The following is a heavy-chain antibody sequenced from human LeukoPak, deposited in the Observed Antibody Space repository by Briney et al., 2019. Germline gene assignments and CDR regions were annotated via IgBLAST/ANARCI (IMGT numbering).Heavy chain of an antibody. CDR3: AKESWSTGSGKGAFDI. V-gene: IGHV3-30*18. CDR1: GFTFSSYG. CDR2: ISYDGSNK. Sequence: QAGGPLRLSCAASGFTFSSYGMHWVRQAPGKGLEGVAVISYDGSNKYYADSVKGRFTISRDNYKKTLYLQMNSLRAEDTAVFYCAKESWSTGSGKGAFDIWGQGTMVTVSS. D-gene: IGHD3-10*01. J-gene: IGHJ3*02.